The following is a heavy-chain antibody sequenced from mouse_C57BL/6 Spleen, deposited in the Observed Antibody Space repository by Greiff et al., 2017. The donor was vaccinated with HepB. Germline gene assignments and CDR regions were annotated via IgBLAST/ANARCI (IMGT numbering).Heavy chain of an antibody. CDR1: GYAFSSSW. CDR2: IYPGDGDT. J-gene: IGHJ2*01. D-gene: IGHD1-1*01. V-gene: IGHV1-82*01. CDR3: ARSVVDLYYFDY. Sequence: VQLQESGPELVKPGASVKISCKASGYAFSSSWMNWVKQRPGKGLEWIGRIYPGDGDTNYNGKFKGKATLTADKSSSTAYMQLSSLTSEDSAVYFCARSVVDLYYFDYWGQGTTLTVSS.